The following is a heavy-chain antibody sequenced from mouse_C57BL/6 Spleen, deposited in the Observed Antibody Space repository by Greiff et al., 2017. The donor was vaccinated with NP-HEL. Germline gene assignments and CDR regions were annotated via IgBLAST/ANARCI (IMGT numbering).Heavy chain of an antibody. J-gene: IGHJ1*03. D-gene: IGHD1-1*01. CDR2: IDPSDSYT. V-gene: IGHV1-69*01. CDR3: ARPPYYGSSYDWYFDV. Sequence: QVQLKQPGAELVMPGASVKLSCKASGYTFTSYWMHWVKQRPGQGLEWIGEIDPSDSYTNYNQKFKGKSTLTVDKSSSTAYMQLSSLTSEDSAVYYCARPPYYGSSYDWYFDVWGTGTTVTVSS. CDR1: GYTFTSYW.